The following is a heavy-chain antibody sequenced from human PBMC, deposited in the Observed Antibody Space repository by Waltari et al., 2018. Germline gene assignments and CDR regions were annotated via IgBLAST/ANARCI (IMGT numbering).Heavy chain of an antibody. J-gene: IGHJ4*02. CDR3: LRDSSGSHFDY. CDR2: TNPKNGAI. Sequence: LVQSGAEVKKPGASVKVSCKASGYTFTGYAILWVRQAPGQGLEWMGLTNPKNGAIHYAQRFKGRVAMTTDTSTNTAFMELHSLRSDDTAVYYCLRDSSGSHFDYWGQGTLVTVSS. D-gene: IGHD3-22*01. V-gene: IGHV1-2*06. CDR1: GYTFTGYA.